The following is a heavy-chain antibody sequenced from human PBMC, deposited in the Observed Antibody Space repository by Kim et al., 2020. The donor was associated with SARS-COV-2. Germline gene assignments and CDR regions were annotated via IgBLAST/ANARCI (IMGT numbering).Heavy chain of an antibody. CDR2: MYYRGNT. Sequence: SETLSLTCTVSDDSISSSYWSWVRQPPGKGLEWIGYMYYRGNTNSNLALKSRVTMSIDTSKNQFSLKLTSVTAADTAVYYCARVPVIVVLPTANPKPNAFDIWGQGTMVTVSS. V-gene: IGHV4-59*01. J-gene: IGHJ3*02. CDR3: ARVPVIVVLPTANPKPNAFDI. D-gene: IGHD2-15*01. CDR1: DDSISSSY.